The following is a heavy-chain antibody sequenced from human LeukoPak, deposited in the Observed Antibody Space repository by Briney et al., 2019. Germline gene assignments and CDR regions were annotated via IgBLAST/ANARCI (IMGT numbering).Heavy chain of an antibody. V-gene: IGHV4-39*07. CDR1: GGSISSSSYY. D-gene: IGHD3-10*01. CDR3: ARERLPSYFDP. CDR2: IYYSGST. Sequence: PSETLSLTCTVSGGSISSSSYYWGWIRQPPGKGLEWIGSIYYSGSTYYNPSLKSRVTISVDTSKNQFSLKLNSVTAADTAVYYCARERLPSYFDPWGQGTLVTVSS. J-gene: IGHJ5*02.